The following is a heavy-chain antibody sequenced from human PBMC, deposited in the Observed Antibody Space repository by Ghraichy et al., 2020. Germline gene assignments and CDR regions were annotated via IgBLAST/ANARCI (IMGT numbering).Heavy chain of an antibody. CDR2: ISSSSRSI. J-gene: IGHJ6*02. V-gene: IGHV3-48*02. CDR1: GFTFGGYN. D-gene: IGHD4-23*01. Sequence: LTCVGSGFTFGGYNMNWVRQSPGKDLEWVSYISSSSRSIFYADSVKGRFTISRDNARNSLYLQMNSLRDEDTAVYYCARASTVVRFYYYDGLDVWGQGTTVTVSS. CDR3: ARASTVVRFYYYDGLDV.